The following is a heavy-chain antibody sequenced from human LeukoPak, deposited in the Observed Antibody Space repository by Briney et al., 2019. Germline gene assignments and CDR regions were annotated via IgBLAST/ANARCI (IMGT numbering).Heavy chain of an antibody. V-gene: IGHV3-48*01. J-gene: IGHJ4*02. Sequence: GGSLRLSCAASGFILSSYSINWVRQAPGKGLEWVSYISSSGSTIYYAESVKGRFTISRDNAKNSLYLQMNSLRAEDTAVYYCAVLTYQLLDYYFDYWGQGTLVTVSS. CDR3: AVLTYQLLDYYFDY. D-gene: IGHD2-2*01. CDR2: ISSSGSTI. CDR1: GFILSSYS.